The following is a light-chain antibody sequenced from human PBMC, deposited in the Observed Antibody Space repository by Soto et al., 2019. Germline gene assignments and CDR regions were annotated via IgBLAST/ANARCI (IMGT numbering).Light chain of an antibody. V-gene: IGLV4-69*01. CDR3: QTWGTGIHWV. J-gene: IGLJ3*02. CDR2: LNSDGSH. CDR1: SGHSSYA. Sequence: QPVLTQSPSASASLGASVKLTCTLSSGHSSYAIAWHQQQPEKGPRYLMKLNSDGSHSKGDGIPDRVSGSSSGAERYLTISSLQSEDEADYYCQTWGTGIHWVLGGGTKLTVL.